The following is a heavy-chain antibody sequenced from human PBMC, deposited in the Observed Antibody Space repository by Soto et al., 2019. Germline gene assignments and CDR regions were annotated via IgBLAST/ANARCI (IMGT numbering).Heavy chain of an antibody. Sequence: QVQLVQSGAEVKKPGASVKVSCKASGYTFTSYGISWVRQAPGQGLEWMGWISASNGNTNYAQKLQGRVTMTTDTSTSTAYMELRSLRSDDTAVYYCARGVAAAGTTLDWYFDLWGRGTLVTVSS. V-gene: IGHV1-18*01. CDR3: ARGVAAAGTTLDWYFDL. J-gene: IGHJ2*01. CDR2: ISASNGNT. D-gene: IGHD6-13*01. CDR1: GYTFTSYG.